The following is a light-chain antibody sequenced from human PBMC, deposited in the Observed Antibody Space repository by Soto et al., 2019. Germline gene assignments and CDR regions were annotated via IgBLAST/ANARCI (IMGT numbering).Light chain of an antibody. V-gene: IGKV3D-20*02. CDR1: QGLTSSY. Sequence: VLTQSPGTLSLSPGERATLSCRASQGLTSSYLAWYQQKPGQAPRLLIYGASNRATGIPDRFSGSGSGTDFTLTISRLEPEDFAVYYCQQRSNWPLTFGGGTKVDI. CDR2: GAS. J-gene: IGKJ4*01. CDR3: QQRSNWPLT.